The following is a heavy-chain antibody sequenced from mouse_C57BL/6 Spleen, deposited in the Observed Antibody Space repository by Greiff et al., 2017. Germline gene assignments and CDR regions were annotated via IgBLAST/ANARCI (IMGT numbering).Heavy chain of an antibody. J-gene: IGHJ4*01. CDR2: ISGGGGNT. D-gene: IGHD4-1*01. V-gene: IGHV5-9*01. Sequence: EVHLVESGGGLVKPGGSLKLSCAASGFTFSSYTMSWVRQTPEKRLEWVATISGGGGNTYYPDSVKGRFTISRDNAKNTLYLQMSSLRSEDTALYYCARQKLTGTDAMDYWGQGTSVTVSS. CDR3: ARQKLTGTDAMDY. CDR1: GFTFSSYT.